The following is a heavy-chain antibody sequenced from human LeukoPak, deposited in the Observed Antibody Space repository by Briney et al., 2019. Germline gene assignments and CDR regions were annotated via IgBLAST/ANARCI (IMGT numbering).Heavy chain of an antibody. V-gene: IGHV4-34*01. Sequence: SETLSLTCAVYGGSFSGYYWSWIRQPPGKGLEWIGEINYSGSTNYNPSLKSRVTISVDTSKNQFSLKLSSVTAADTAVYYCARLNYDYVWGSYRQPFFDYWGQGTLVTVSS. D-gene: IGHD3-16*02. CDR3: ARLNYDYVWGSYRQPFFDY. CDR1: GGSFSGYY. CDR2: INYSGST. J-gene: IGHJ4*02.